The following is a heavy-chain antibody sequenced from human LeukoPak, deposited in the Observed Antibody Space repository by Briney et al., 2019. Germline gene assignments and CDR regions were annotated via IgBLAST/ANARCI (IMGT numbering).Heavy chain of an antibody. Sequence: GGSLRLSCAVSGFTFSSYGMHWVRQAPGKGLEWVAFIRYDGSNKYYADSVKGRFTISRDNSKNTLYLQMNGLRAEDTAVYYCAKDSYSSSWSAIWGQGTMVTVSS. CDR3: AKDSYSSSWSAI. CDR1: GFTFSSYG. V-gene: IGHV3-30*02. D-gene: IGHD6-13*01. CDR2: IRYDGSNK. J-gene: IGHJ3*02.